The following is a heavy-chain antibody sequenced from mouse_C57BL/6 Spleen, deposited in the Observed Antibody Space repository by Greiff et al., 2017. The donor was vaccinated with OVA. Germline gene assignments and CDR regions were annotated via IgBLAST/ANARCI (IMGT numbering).Heavy chain of an antibody. CDR2: IWSGGST. D-gene: IGHD1-1*01. V-gene: IGHV2-2*01. CDR1: GFSLTSYG. Sequence: VKLVESGPGLVQPSQSLSITCTVSGFSLTSYGVHWVRQSPGKGLEWLGVIWSGGSTDYNAAFISRLSISKDNSKSQVFLKMNSLQAEDTAIYYCARSDYGSSYGYFDVWGTGTTVTVSS. CDR3: ARSDYGSSYGYFDV. J-gene: IGHJ1*03.